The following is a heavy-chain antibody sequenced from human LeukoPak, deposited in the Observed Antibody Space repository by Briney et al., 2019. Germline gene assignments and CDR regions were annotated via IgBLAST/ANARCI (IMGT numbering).Heavy chain of an antibody. CDR2: IYPGGSDT. J-gene: IGHJ5*02. CDR1: GYTFTNYW. Sequence: GESLKISCKGSGYTFTNYWIGWVRQMPGKGLEWMGIIYPGGSDTRYSPSFRGQVTISADKSISTAYLQWNSLKASDTAMYYCARPLHDYSKYWFDPWGQGTLVTVSS. D-gene: IGHD4-11*01. CDR3: ARPLHDYSKYWFDP. V-gene: IGHV5-51*01.